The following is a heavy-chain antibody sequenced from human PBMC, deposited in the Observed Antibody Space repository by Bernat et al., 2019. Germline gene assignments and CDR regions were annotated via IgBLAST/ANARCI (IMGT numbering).Heavy chain of an antibody. J-gene: IGHJ4*02. V-gene: IGHV3-15*01. D-gene: IGHD2-15*01. CDR2: IKRQTDGGTT. CDR3: KATHGY. CDR1: GFTCSHAW. Sequence: GGWGGGWVRAGGSLGLSCAASGFTCSHAWGSWVRRAPGRGLEWVGRIKRQTDGGTTDYAAPVQGRLTISRDYSKNTLSLQMNSLTTEDTGVYYCKATHGYWGQGTLVTVSS.